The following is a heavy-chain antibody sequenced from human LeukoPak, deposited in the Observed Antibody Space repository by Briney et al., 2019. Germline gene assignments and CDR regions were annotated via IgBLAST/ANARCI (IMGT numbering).Heavy chain of an antibody. V-gene: IGHV3-11*01. J-gene: IGHJ4*02. CDR3: ATQSAGYSSSWYYY. CDR1: GFTFNTYW. CDR2: ISDTGFTT. Sequence: SGGSLRLSCAVSGFTFNTYWMSWVRQTPGKGLEWISDISDTGFTTQYADSVKGRFTISRDNAKNSMYLQMTSLRGEDTAVYYCATQSAGYSSSWYYYWGQGTLVTVSS. D-gene: IGHD6-13*01.